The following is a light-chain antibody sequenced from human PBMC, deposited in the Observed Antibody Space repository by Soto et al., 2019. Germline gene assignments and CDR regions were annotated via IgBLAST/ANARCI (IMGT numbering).Light chain of an antibody. CDR2: GAS. CDR3: QQYGSPSVFT. Sequence: EIVLTQSPGTLSLSPGERATLSCRASQSVSSSYLAWYQQKPGQAPRLLIYGASSRATSIPDRFSGSGSGTDFTLTISRLEPEDFAVYYCQQYGSPSVFTFGPGTKVDIK. CDR1: QSVSSSY. V-gene: IGKV3-20*01. J-gene: IGKJ3*01.